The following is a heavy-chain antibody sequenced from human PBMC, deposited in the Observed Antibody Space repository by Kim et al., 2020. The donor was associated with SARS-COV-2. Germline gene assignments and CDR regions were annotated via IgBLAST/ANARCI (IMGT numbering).Heavy chain of an antibody. V-gene: IGHV3-23*01. Sequence: GGSLRLSCAASGFTFSSYAMSWVRQAPGKGLEWVSAISGSGGSTYYADSVKGRFTISRDNSKNTLYLQMNSLRAEDTAVYYCAKGGWVPFSQNKQPLDYWGQGTLVTVSS. J-gene: IGHJ4*02. D-gene: IGHD1-1*01. CDR2: ISGSGGST. CDR3: AKGGWVPFSQNKQPLDY. CDR1: GFTFSSYA.